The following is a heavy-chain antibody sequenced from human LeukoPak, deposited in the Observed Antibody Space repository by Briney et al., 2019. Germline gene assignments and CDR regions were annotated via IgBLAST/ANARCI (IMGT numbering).Heavy chain of an antibody. Sequence: SETLSLTCAGSGGSISSGGYSWSWIRQPPGKGLEWIGYIYYSGSTYYNPSLKSRVTISVDTSKNQFSLKLSSVTAADTAVYYCARTGDWSYFDYWGQGTLVTVSS. J-gene: IGHJ4*02. V-gene: IGHV4-30-4*07. CDR2: IYYSGST. CDR3: ARTGDWSYFDY. CDR1: GGSISSGGYS. D-gene: IGHD2-21*02.